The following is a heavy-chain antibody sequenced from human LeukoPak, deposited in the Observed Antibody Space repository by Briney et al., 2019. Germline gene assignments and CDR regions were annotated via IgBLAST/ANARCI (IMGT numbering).Heavy chain of an antibody. Sequence: GSLRLSFAASGFTFCSQWIKWVRQAPGKGPEWVANIKQDGSAKIYVDSVKGRFTLSRDNAENSLYLQMNSLRAEDTAVYYCVRATTDKNVGSFDYWGQGTLVTVSS. CDR1: GFTFCSQW. V-gene: IGHV3-7*04. CDR2: IKQDGSAK. D-gene: IGHD1-1*01. J-gene: IGHJ4*02. CDR3: VRATTDKNVGSFDY.